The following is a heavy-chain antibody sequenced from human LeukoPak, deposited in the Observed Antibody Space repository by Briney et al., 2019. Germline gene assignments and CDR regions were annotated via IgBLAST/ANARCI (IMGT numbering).Heavy chain of an antibody. Sequence: SETLSLTCTVSGGSISSYHWSWIRQPAGKGLEWIGRIYTSGSTNYNPSLKSRVTMSVDTSKNQFSLKLSSVTAADTAMYFCAKSGGYGLIDYWGQGTRVIVSS. D-gene: IGHD1-26*01. J-gene: IGHJ4*02. CDR1: GGSISSYH. CDR3: AKSGGYGLIDY. V-gene: IGHV4-4*07. CDR2: IYTSGST.